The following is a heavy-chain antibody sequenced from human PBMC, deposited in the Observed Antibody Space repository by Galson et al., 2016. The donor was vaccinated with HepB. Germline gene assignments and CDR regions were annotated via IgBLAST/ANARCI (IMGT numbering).Heavy chain of an antibody. CDR3: ARYHFEWLSYNSFDP. CDR1: GDSVSSDSYY. CDR2: IHYSGTA. V-gene: IGHV4-61*01. D-gene: IGHD3-3*01. J-gene: IGHJ5*02. Sequence: SETLSLTCTVSGDSVSSDSYYWSWVRQLPDKRLEWIAYIHYSGTAKYNPSLKTRVTISVDTSKNQFSLQVTSVTAADTAVYYCARYHFEWLSYNSFDPWGQGTLVTVSS.